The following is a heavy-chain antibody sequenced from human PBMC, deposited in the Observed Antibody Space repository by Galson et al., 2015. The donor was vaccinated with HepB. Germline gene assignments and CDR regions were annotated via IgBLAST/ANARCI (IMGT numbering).Heavy chain of an antibody. CDR3: ARDICSGGICYFGY. D-gene: IGHD2-15*01. Sequence: QSGAEVKKPGESLKISCKASGYTFTNFPMHWVRQAPGQGLEWMGWVSAANANTKYSQKFLDRVTLTSDTSASTAYMELSSLRSEDTAVYYCARDICSGGICYFGYWGQGTLVTVSS. J-gene: IGHJ4*02. V-gene: IGHV1-3*01. CDR2: VSAANANT. CDR1: GYTFTNFP.